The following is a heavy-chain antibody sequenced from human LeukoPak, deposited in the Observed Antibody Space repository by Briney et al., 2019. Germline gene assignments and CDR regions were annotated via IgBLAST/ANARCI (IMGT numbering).Heavy chain of an antibody. V-gene: IGHV3-11*04. CDR1: GFTFSDYY. CDR3: ARDQGGSYYPWFDP. J-gene: IGHJ5*02. Sequence: PGGSLRLSCAASGFTFSDYYMRKIRQAPGKGLEWVSYISSSGSTIYYADSVKSRFTISRDNAKNSLYLQMNSLRAEDTAVYYCARDQGGSYYPWFDPWGQGTLVTVSS. D-gene: IGHD1-26*01. CDR2: ISSSGSTI.